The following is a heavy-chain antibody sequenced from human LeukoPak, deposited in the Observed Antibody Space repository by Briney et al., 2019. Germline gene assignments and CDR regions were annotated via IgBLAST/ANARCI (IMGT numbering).Heavy chain of an antibody. CDR2: IYYSGST. CDR1: GGSISSSSYY. CDR3: ARLDIAAAGTLYDAFDI. Sequence: SETLSLTCTVSGGSISSSSYYWGWIRQPPGKGLEWIGSIYYSGSTYYNPSLKSRVTISVDTSKNQFSLKLSSVTAADTAVYYCARLDIAAAGTLYDAFDIWGQGAMVTVSS. J-gene: IGHJ3*02. V-gene: IGHV4-39*01. D-gene: IGHD6-13*01.